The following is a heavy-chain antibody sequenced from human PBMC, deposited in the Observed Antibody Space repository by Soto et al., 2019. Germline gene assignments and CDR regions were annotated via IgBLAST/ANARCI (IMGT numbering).Heavy chain of an antibody. D-gene: IGHD5-18*01. CDR3: ARYSYVYYYMDV. CDR2: IYYSGST. Sequence: SETLSLTCTVSGGSISSYYRSWIRQPPGKGLEWIGYIYYSGSTNYNPSLKSRVTISVDTPKNQFSLKLSSVTAADTAVYYCARYSYVYYYMDVWGKGTTVTVSS. J-gene: IGHJ6*03. CDR1: GGSISSYY. V-gene: IGHV4-59*08.